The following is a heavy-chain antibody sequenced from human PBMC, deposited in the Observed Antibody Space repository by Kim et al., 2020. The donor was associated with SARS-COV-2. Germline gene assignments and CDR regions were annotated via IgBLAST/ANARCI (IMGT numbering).Heavy chain of an antibody. CDR2: ISGSGGST. D-gene: IGHD2-15*01. V-gene: IGHV3-23*01. J-gene: IGHJ4*02. CDR3: AKAPRSLGYCSGGSCFEFDY. Sequence: GGSLRLSCAASGFTFSSYAMSWVRQAPGKGLEWVSAISGSGGSTYYADSVKGRFTISRDNSKNTLYLQMNSLRAEDTAVYYCAKAPRSLGYCSGGSCFEFDYWGQGTLVTVSS. CDR1: GFTFSSYA.